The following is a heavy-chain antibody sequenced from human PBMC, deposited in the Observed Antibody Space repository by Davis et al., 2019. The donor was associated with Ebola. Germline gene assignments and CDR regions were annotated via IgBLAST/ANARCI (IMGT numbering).Heavy chain of an antibody. CDR2: ISSSSSYI. CDR1: GFTFSRYG. J-gene: IGHJ4*02. D-gene: IGHD3-16*01. CDR3: ARDRGSPLRTRGHDY. V-gene: IGHV3-21*01. Sequence: GESLKISCAASGFTFSRYGMHWVRQAPGKGLEWVSSISSSSSYIYYADSVKGRFTISRDNAKNSLYLQMNSLRAEDTAVYYCARDRGSPLRTRGHDYWGQGTLVTVSS.